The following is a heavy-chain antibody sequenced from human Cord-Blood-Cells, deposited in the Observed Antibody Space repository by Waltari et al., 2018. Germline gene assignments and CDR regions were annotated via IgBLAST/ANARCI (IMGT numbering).Heavy chain of an antibody. V-gene: IGHV1-8*03. CDR1: GYTFTSYD. CDR2: MDPNSGNT. J-gene: IGHJ5*02. Sequence: QVQLVQSGAEVKKPGASVKVSCKASGYTFTSYDINWVRQATGQGLEWMGWMDPNSGNTGYAQKVQGRVTITRNTSISTAYMELSSLRSEDTAVDDCAVGTVTTGLNWFDPWGQGTLVTVSS. D-gene: IGHD4-17*01. CDR3: AVGTVTTGLNWFDP.